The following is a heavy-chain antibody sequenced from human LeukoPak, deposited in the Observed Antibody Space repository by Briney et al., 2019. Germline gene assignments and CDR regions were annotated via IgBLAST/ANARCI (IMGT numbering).Heavy chain of an antibody. J-gene: IGHJ4*02. CDR1: GFTLNNYA. D-gene: IGHD3-22*01. Sequence: GGSLRLSCAASGFTLNNYAMPWVRQAPGKGLEWVSAISGSGIDTYYADSVKGRFTISRDNPRNTLYLQMISLRAEDTAVYYCARMWSYYYDSSGYKYYFDYWGQGTLVTVSS. V-gene: IGHV3-23*01. CDR2: ISGSGIDT. CDR3: ARMWSYYYDSSGYKYYFDY.